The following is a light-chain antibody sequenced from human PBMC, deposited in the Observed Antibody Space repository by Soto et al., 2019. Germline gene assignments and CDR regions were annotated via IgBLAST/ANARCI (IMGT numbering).Light chain of an antibody. CDR2: EAD. CDR1: RSDVGSYNF. J-gene: IGLJ2*01. V-gene: IGLV2-23*01. CDR3: CSYAGDSAVI. Sequence: QAVLTQPASVSGSPGQPITISCTGSRSDVGSYNFVSWYQLLPGKAPRLIIFEADKRPSGVSSRFSGSKSGYTASLTISGLQAEDEADYLCCSYAGDSAVIFGGGTKLTVL.